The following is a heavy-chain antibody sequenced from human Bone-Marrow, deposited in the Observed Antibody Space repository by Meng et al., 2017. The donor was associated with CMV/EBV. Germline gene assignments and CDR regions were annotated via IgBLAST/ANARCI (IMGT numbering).Heavy chain of an antibody. CDR3: ARDVGKYCSSTSCFEFDY. Sequence: GGSLRLSCAASGFTFRSYAMTYVRQAPGKGLEWVSTITSSGAGTYYADSVKGRFTISRDNSKNTLSLQMNSLRAEDTAVYYCARDVGKYCSSTSCFEFDYWGQGTLVTVSS. J-gene: IGHJ4*02. D-gene: IGHD2-2*01. CDR2: ITSSGAGT. CDR1: GFTFRSYA. V-gene: IGHV3-23*01.